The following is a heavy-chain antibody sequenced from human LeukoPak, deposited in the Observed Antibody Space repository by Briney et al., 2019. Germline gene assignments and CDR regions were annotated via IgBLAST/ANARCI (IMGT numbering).Heavy chain of an antibody. CDR2: ISYDGSNK. V-gene: IGHV3-30*04. J-gene: IGHJ4*02. CDR1: EFTFSSYA. Sequence: GGSLRLSCAASEFTFSSYAMHWVRQAPGKGLEWVAVISYDGSNKYYADSVKGRFTISRDNSKNTLYLQMNSLRAEDTAVYYCARDGSENYYGSGSYYNPSLGPSVDYWGQGTLVTVSS. D-gene: IGHD3-10*01. CDR3: ARDGSENYYGSGSYYNPSLGPSVDY.